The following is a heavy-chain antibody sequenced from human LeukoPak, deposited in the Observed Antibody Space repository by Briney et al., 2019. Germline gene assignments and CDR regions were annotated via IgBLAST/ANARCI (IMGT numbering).Heavy chain of an antibody. D-gene: IGHD2-2*02. CDR1: GFIFSSYW. CDR2: IRGSGDRT. Sequence: PGGSLRLSCAASGFIFSSYWMSWVRQAPGKGLEWVSSIRGSGDRTYYADSVKGRFTISRDNSKNTVFLQMSGLRAEDTAVYYCARARYCSSTSCYIDYWGQGTLVTVSS. V-gene: IGHV3-23*01. J-gene: IGHJ4*02. CDR3: ARARYCSSTSCYIDY.